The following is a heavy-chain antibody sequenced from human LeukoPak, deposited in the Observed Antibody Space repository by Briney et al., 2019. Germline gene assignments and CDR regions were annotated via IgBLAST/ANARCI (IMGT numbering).Heavy chain of an antibody. J-gene: IGHJ4*02. CDR3: ARGFSSSWYYRTHFDY. Sequence: ASVKVSCKASGYTFTSYYMHWVRQAPGQGLEWMGIINPSGGSTSYAQKFQGRVTMTRDTSTSTVYMELSSLRSEDTAVYYCARGFSSSWYYRTHFDYWGQGTLVTVSS. CDR2: INPSGGST. CDR1: GYTFTSYY. V-gene: IGHV1-46*01. D-gene: IGHD6-13*01.